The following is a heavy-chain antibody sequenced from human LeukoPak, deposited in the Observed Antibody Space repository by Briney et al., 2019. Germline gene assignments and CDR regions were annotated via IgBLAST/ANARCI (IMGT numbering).Heavy chain of an antibody. J-gene: IGHJ4*02. CDR2: INANSGGT. Sequence: ASVKVSCEASGYTFTGYYLHWVRQAPGQGLEWMGRINANSGGTDYAQKFQGRVTMTRDTSTTTAYMELSSLTSDDTAVYFCAKGAISYGSGSPHFDYWAQGTLVTVSS. D-gene: IGHD3-10*01. CDR1: GYTFTGYY. V-gene: IGHV1-2*02. CDR3: AKGAISYGSGSPHFDY.